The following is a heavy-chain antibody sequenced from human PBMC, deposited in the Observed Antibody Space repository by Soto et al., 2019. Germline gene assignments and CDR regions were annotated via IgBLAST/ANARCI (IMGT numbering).Heavy chain of an antibody. V-gene: IGHV4-31*03. CDR3: ARGEDAFLYYGLDV. J-gene: IGHJ6*02. CDR1: GGSISSGGYY. CDR2: IYYSGST. Sequence: PSETLSLTCTVSGGSISSGGYYWSWIRQHPGKGLEWIGYIYYSGSTYYNPSLKSRVTISVDTSKNQFSQQLSSVTAADTAVYYCARGEDAFLYYGLDVWGQGITVTVSS.